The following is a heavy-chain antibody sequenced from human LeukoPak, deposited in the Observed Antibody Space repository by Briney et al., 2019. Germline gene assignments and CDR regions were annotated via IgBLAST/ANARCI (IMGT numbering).Heavy chain of an antibody. D-gene: IGHD3-10*01. CDR1: GFSLRAYD. CDR3: AMRDRGYGLDI. J-gene: IGHJ3*02. CDR2: INGGGDIM. V-gene: IGHV3-23*01. Sequence: GGSLRLSCAASGFSLRAYDLIWVRQAPGKGLDWVSIINGGGDIMMYEDSVKGRFTISRDNSKNTFYLQMNSLRVEDTAVYYCAMRDRGYGLDIWGQGTMVTASS.